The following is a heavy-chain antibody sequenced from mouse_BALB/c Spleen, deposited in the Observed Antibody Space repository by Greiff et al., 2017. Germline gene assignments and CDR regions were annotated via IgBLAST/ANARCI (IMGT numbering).Heavy chain of an antibody. D-gene: IGHD1-3*01. CDR2: FNPNNGGT. J-gene: IGHJ4*01. V-gene: IGHV1-18*01. Sequence: VQLQQSGPELVKPGASVKIPCKASGYTFTDYNMGWVKQRHGKSLEWIGDFNPNNGGTIYNQKLKGKATLTVDKSSRTASLELRSLTSEDTAVYYCAREGTKSIYAMDYWGQGTSVTVSS. CDR1: GYTFTDYN. CDR3: AREGTKSIYAMDY.